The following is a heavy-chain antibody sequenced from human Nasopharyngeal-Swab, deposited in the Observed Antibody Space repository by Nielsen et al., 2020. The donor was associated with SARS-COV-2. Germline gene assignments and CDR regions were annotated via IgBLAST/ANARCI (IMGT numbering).Heavy chain of an antibody. V-gene: IGHV3-21*01. CDR2: ISSSSSYI. CDR3: ARGPGTAMATGDY. CDR1: GFTFSSYS. D-gene: IGHD5-18*01. J-gene: IGHJ4*02. Sequence: LKISCAASGFTFSSYSMNWVRQAPGKGLEWVSSISSSSSYIYYADSVKGRFTISRDNAKNSLYLQMNSLRAEDTAVYYCARGPGTAMATGDYWGQGTLVTVSS.